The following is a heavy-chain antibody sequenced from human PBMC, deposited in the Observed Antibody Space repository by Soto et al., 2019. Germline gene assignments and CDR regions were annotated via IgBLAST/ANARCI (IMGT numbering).Heavy chain of an antibody. CDR1: GYSFSNHW. J-gene: IGHJ4*02. CDR2: IDISTSGI. V-gene: IGHV5-51*01. Sequence: EVQLVESGAEVKKPGESLKISCKGFGYSFSNHWIGWVRQIPGKGLEWMGLIDISTSGIRYSPSFQGQVSISADMSINAVYLQWSSLKASDTAMFYCARRTSTFGWRHYFDYWGQGRLVIVSS. CDR3: ARRTSTFGWRHYFDY. D-gene: IGHD3-16*01.